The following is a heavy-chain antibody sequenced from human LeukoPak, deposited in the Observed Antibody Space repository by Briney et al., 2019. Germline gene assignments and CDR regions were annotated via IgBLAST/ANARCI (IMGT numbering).Heavy chain of an antibody. CDR2: IYTSGCT. V-gene: IGHV4-4*07. Sequence: SETLSLTCTVSGGSISSYCWSWIRQPAGKGLEWIGRIYTSGCTSYNPSLKSRVTMSVDTSKNQFSLKLSSVTAADTAVYYCARVRGAGKHAFDIWDQGTMVTVSS. CDR1: GGSISSYC. CDR3: ARVRGAGKHAFDI. J-gene: IGHJ3*02. D-gene: IGHD3-10*01.